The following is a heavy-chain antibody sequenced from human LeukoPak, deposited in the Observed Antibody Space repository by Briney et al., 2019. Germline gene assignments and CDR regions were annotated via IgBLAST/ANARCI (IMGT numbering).Heavy chain of an antibody. J-gene: IGHJ4*02. CDR1: AFTFNTYW. D-gene: IGHD5-18*01. Sequence: GGSLRLSCAASAFTFNTYWMTWVRQAPGKGLEWVASIKQDGSEKYYVDPVKGRFTISRDNSKNTLYLQMNSLRAEDTAVYYCARGVYSHGYSLGYWGQGTLVTVSS. V-gene: IGHV3-7*01. CDR2: IKQDGSEK. CDR3: ARGVYSHGYSLGY.